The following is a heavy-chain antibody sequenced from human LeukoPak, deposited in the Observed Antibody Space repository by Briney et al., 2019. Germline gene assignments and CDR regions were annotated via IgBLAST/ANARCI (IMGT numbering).Heavy chain of an antibody. V-gene: IGHV1-2*02. CDR2: INPNSGGT. CDR1: GYTFTSYY. CDR3: AREGPPAYYYGSGSSNWFDP. D-gene: IGHD3-10*01. Sequence: ASVKVSCKASGYTFTSYYMHWVRQAPGQGLEWMGWINPNSGGTNYAQKFQGRVTMTRDTSISTAYMELSRLRSDDTAVYYCAREGPPAYYYGSGSSNWFDPWGQGTLVTVSS. J-gene: IGHJ5*02.